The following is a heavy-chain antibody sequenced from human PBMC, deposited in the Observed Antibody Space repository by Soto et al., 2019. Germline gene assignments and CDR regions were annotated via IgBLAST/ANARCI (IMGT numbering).Heavy chain of an antibody. Sequence: QVQLQQWGAGLLKPSETLSLTCDVYGGSFSGYYWSWIRQPPGKGLEWIGEINHSGSTNYNPSLKSRVTISVDTSKNQFSLKLSSVTAADTAVYYCAREGGGTMSYMDVWGKGTTVTVSS. CDR3: AREGGGTMSYMDV. CDR1: GGSFSGYY. V-gene: IGHV4-34*01. CDR2: INHSGST. J-gene: IGHJ6*03. D-gene: IGHD3-3*01.